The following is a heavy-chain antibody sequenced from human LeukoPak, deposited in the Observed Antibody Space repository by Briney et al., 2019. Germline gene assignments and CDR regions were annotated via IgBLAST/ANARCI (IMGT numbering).Heavy chain of an antibody. V-gene: IGHV3-74*01. CDR1: GFTFSSYW. Sequence: GGSLRLSCAASGFTFSSYWMHWVRQAPGKGLVWVSRINSDGSSTSYADSVKGRFTISRDNAKNTLYLQMNSLRAEDTAVYYCARVSSSGWYRYFDYWGQGTLVTVSS. CDR3: ARVSSSGWYRYFDY. D-gene: IGHD6-19*01. J-gene: IGHJ4*02. CDR2: INSDGSST.